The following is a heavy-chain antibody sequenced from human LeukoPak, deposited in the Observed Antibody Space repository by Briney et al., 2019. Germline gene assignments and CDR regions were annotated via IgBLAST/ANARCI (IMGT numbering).Heavy chain of an antibody. D-gene: IGHD2/OR15-2a*01. CDR1: GFTFSNAW. V-gene: IGHV3-15*01. Sequence: PGGSLRLSCAASGFTFSNAWMSWVRQAPGKGLEWVGRTKSQNDGGTIDYGAPVKGRFTISRDDSKNTLYVQMNSLKIEDTAVYYCITTTFYYGGKGYWGQGTLVIVSS. CDR2: TKSQNDGGTI. CDR3: ITTTFYYGGKGY. J-gene: IGHJ4*02.